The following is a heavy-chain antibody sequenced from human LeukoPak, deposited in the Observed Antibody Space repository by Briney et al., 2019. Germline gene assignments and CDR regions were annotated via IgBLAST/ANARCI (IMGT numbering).Heavy chain of an antibody. V-gene: IGHV3-23*01. CDR2: ISGSGGST. Sequence: PGGSLRLSCEASGFTFSTYSMNWARQAPGKGLEWVSAISGSGGSTYYADSVKGRFTISRDNSKNTLYLQMNSLRAEDTAVYYCAKVRYSGYDDDYWGQGTLVTVSS. J-gene: IGHJ4*02. CDR3: AKVRYSGYDDDY. CDR1: GFTFSTYS. D-gene: IGHD5-12*01.